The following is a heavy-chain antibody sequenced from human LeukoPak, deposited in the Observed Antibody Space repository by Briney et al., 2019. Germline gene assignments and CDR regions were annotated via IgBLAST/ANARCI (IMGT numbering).Heavy chain of an antibody. CDR1: GYTFTGYY. J-gene: IGHJ6*04. V-gene: IGHV1-2*02. CDR2: INPNSGGT. Sequence: WASLKVSCKASGYTFTGYYMHWVRQAPGQGLEWMGWINPNSGGTNYAQKFQSRVTMTRDTSISTAYMELSRLRSDDTAVYYCARDHCSSTSCFYYYYGMDVWGEGTTVTVSS. D-gene: IGHD2-2*01. CDR3: ARDHCSSTSCFYYYYGMDV.